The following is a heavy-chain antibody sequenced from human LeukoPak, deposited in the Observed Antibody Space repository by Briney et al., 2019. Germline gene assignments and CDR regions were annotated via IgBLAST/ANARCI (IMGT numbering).Heavy chain of an antibody. CDR2: IRSKANSYAT. D-gene: IGHD2-15*01. CDR3: ARLDEVAKKFDY. CDR1: GFTFSGSA. V-gene: IGHV3-73*01. J-gene: IGHJ4*02. Sequence: GGSLRLSCAASGFTFSGSAMHWVRQASGKGLEWVGRIRSKANSYATAYAASVRGRFTISRDDSMNTAYLEMNSLKTEDTAVYLCARLDEVAKKFDYWGQGALVTVSS.